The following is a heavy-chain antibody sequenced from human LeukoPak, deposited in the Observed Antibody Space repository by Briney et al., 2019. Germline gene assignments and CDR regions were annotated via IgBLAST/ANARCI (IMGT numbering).Heavy chain of an antibody. Sequence: SETLSLTCSVSGASISTRHYWGWIRQPPGKGLEWIGNIYYTGGVYYNPSLKSRVTISVDTSKNQFSLKLTSVTAADTAVYFCARRREGSGETDSWGQGTLVIVSS. CDR1: GASISTRHY. D-gene: IGHD3-10*01. CDR3: ARRREGSGETDS. V-gene: IGHV4-39*01. CDR2: IYYTGGV. J-gene: IGHJ4*02.